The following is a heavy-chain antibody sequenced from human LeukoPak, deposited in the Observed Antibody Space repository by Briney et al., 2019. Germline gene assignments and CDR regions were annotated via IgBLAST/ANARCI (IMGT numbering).Heavy chain of an antibody. CDR3: AGDSAATGTIDY. D-gene: IGHD6-13*01. V-gene: IGHV3-48*04. J-gene: IGHJ4*02. CDR2: ISSGSSLV. Sequence: GGSLRPSCAASGFTFSTYTMSWVRQAPGKGLEWVSYISSGSSLVYSADSVKGRFTVSRDNAKSSLYLQMYSLRAEDTAVYYCAGDSAATGTIDYWGPGTLVTVSS. CDR1: GFTFSTYT.